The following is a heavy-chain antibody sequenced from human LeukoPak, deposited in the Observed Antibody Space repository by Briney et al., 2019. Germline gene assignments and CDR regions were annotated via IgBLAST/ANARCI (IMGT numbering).Heavy chain of an antibody. V-gene: IGHV3-30*03. CDR1: GFSFSTYG. D-gene: IGHD3-9*01. Sequence: GRSLRLSCVASGFSFSTYGIHWVRQAPGKGLEWVAVISYDGLNKYSSDSVKGRFTISRDNSKNTLYLQMNSLRAEDTAVYYCARGNILTGKYMVNWGQGTLVTVSS. J-gene: IGHJ4*02. CDR3: ARGNILTGKYMVN. CDR2: ISYDGLNK.